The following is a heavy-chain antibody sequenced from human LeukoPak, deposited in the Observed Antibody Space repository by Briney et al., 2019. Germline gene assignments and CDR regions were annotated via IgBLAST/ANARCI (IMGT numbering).Heavy chain of an antibody. V-gene: IGHV3-48*04. J-gene: IGHJ4*02. CDR2: ISPTSSTI. D-gene: IGHD2-15*01. CDR3: AGGFGGF. CDR1: GFTFSDYS. Sequence: PGGSLRLSCAASGFTFSDYSMNWVRQAPGKGLEWVSYISPTSSTIYYADSVKGRFTISRDNAKNTLYLQMNSLRAEDTAVYYCAGGFGGFWGQGTLVTVSS.